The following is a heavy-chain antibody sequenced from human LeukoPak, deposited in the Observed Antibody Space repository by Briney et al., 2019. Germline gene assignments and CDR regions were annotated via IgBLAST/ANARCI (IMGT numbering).Heavy chain of an antibody. Sequence: GASVKVSCKASGYTFTSYYMHWVRQAPGQGLEWMGIINPSGGSTSYAQKFQGRVTMTRDTSTSTVYMELSSLRSEDTAVYYCARDRQQLVLIAMASHAFDIWGQGTMVTVSS. J-gene: IGHJ3*02. D-gene: IGHD6-13*01. CDR1: GYTFTSYY. V-gene: IGHV1-46*01. CDR2: INPSGGST. CDR3: ARDRQQLVLIAMASHAFDI.